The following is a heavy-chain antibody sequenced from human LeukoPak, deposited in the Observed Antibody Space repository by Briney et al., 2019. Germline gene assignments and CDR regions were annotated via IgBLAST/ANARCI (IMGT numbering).Heavy chain of an antibody. CDR2: IDPSDSYT. V-gene: IGHV5-10-1*01. CDR1: GYSFTSYW. CDR3: ARGEGSSLPPDY. D-gene: IGHD3-10*01. Sequence: GESLKISCKGSGYSFTSYWISWVRQMPGKGLEWMGRIDPSDSYTNHSPSFQGHVTISADKSISTAYLQWSSLKASDTAVYYCARGEGSSLPPDYWGQGTLVTVSS. J-gene: IGHJ4*02.